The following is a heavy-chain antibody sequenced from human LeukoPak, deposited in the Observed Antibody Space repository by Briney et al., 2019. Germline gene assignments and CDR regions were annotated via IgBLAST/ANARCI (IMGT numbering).Heavy chain of an antibody. J-gene: IGHJ6*03. D-gene: IGHD3-10*01. CDR2: IPHDGSNE. Sequence: GGSLRLSCAASGFTLSNYGMHWVRQAPGKGLEWVAFIPHDGSNEHYVDSVKGRFTISRDNSKNTLYLQMNSLRPEDTAVYYCAKGRGYYYHYMDVWGKGTTVTVSS. V-gene: IGHV3-30*02. CDR1: GFTLSNYG. CDR3: AKGRGYYYHYMDV.